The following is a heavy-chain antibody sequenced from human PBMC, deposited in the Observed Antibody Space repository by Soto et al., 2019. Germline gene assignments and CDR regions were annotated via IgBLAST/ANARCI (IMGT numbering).Heavy chain of an antibody. D-gene: IGHD3-22*01. V-gene: IGHV3-74*01. CDR1: GFTFSSYW. Sequence: GGSLRLSCAASGFTFSSYWMHWVRQAPGKGLVWVSRINSDGSSTSYADSVKGRFTISRDNAKNTLYLQMNSLRAEDTAVYYCARDSRSVDYYDSSGYRWGQGTLVTVSS. CDR3: ARDSRSVDYYDSSGYR. CDR2: INSDGSST. J-gene: IGHJ4*02.